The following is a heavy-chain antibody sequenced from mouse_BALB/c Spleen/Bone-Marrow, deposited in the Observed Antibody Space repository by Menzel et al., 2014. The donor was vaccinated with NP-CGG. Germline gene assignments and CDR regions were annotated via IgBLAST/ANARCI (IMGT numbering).Heavy chain of an antibody. V-gene: IGHV1-54*02. CDR2: INPGSGGT. CDR3: ARGIDYYAIDY. Sequence: VQLQQSGAELVRPGTSVKVSCKASGYAFTNYLIEWVKQRPGQGLEWIGVINPGSGGTNYNEKFKGKATFTADTSSNTSYMQLSSLTSEDSAVYYCARGIDYYAIDYWGQGTSVTVAS. CDR1: GYAFTNYL. J-gene: IGHJ4*01.